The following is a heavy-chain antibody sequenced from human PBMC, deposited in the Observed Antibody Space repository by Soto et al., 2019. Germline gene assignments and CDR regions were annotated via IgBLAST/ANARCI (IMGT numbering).Heavy chain of an antibody. CDR2: INGGGST. Sequence: EVQLVESGGGLIQPGGSLRLSCAASGFNVSVNYMNWVRQAPGKGLEWVSVINGGGSTNYADSVRGRFTISRDTSKNTLSLQMSSLRAEDTAVYYCVRENYYYGMDVWGQGTTVIVSS. CDR1: GFNVSVNY. CDR3: VRENYYYGMDV. V-gene: IGHV3-53*01. J-gene: IGHJ6*02.